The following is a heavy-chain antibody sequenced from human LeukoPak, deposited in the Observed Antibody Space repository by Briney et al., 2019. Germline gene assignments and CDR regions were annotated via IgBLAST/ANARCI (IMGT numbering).Heavy chain of an antibody. Sequence: GGSLRLSCAASGFIFSDYGMHWVRQAPGKGLEWVAFIRLDANNKYYADSVKGRFTVSRDNSKSTLFLQMNSLTTEDTAVYYCAKDRSFISAIADYWGQGTLVTVSS. V-gene: IGHV3-30*02. CDR2: IRLDANNK. CDR3: AKDRSFISAIADY. J-gene: IGHJ4*02. D-gene: IGHD6-13*01. CDR1: GFIFSDYG.